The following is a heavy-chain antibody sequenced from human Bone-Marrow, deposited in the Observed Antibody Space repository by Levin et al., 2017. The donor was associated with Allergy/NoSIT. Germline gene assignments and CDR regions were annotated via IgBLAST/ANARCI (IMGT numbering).Heavy chain of an antibody. J-gene: IGHJ4*02. CDR3: ARLVGDNYYGSGSYGTYFDY. V-gene: IGHV5-10-1*01. CDR2: IDPSDSYT. D-gene: IGHD3-10*01. CDR1: GYRFTTYW. Sequence: NRGESLKISCKGSGYRFTTYWISWVRKMPGKGLEWMGRIDPSDSYTNYSPSFQGHVTISADKSINTAYLQWSSLQASDTAMYYCARLVGDNYYGSGSYGTYFDYWGQGTLVTVSS.